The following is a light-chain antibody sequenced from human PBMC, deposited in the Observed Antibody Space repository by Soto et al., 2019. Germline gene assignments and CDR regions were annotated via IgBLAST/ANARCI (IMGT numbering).Light chain of an antibody. V-gene: IGLV2-23*01. CDR3: CFYAGRSVLHV. Sequence: QSALTQPASVSGSAGQSMTISCSGTSRDVGTYDFVSWYQQHRGEAPERVMYEGWERPSGASTRSSGSQSGNTASLTISGLQAEDAADYYCCFYAGRSVLHVLGTGTTVTV. CDR2: EGW. J-gene: IGLJ1*01. CDR1: SRDVGTYDF.